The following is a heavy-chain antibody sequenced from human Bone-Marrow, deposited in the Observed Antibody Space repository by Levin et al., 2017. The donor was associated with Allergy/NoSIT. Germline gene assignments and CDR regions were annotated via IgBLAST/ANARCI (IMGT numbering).Heavy chain of an antibody. J-gene: IGHJ6*02. V-gene: IGHV3-11*01. CDR3: ARAGVGATYYYDYGMDG. Sequence: GESLKISCAASGFIFSDYYMSWIRQAPGKGLEWVSYISSSASTMYYADSVKGRFTISRDNAKNSLYLQMNSLSAEDTAVYYCARAGVGATYYYDYGMDGWGQGTTVTVSS. CDR2: ISSSASTM. CDR1: GFIFSDYY. D-gene: IGHD1-26*01.